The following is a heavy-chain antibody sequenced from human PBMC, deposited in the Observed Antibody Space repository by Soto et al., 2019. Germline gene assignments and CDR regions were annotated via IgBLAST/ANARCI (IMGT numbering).Heavy chain of an antibody. D-gene: IGHD5-12*01. V-gene: IGHV4-34*01. Sequence: PSETLSLTCAVYGGSFSGYYWSWIRQPPGKXLEWIGEINHSGSTNYNPSLKSRVTISVDTSKNQFSLKLSSVTAADTAVYYCARRARSGYVLYYYYGMDVWGQGTTVTVSS. CDR3: ARRARSGYVLYYYYGMDV. CDR2: INHSGST. J-gene: IGHJ6*02. CDR1: GGSFSGYY.